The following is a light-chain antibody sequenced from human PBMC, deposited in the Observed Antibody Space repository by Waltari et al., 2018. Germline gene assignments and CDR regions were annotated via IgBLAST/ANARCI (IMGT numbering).Light chain of an antibody. J-gene: IGKJ1*01. Sequence: DIQMTQSPSTLSASVGDRVTITCRASQSVSNWLAWYQQKPGKAPNLLIYKASSLESGVPSRFSGSGSGTEFTLTISSLQSDDFATYYCQQYNDDPRTFGQGTEVEFK. CDR2: KAS. CDR3: QQYNDDPRT. V-gene: IGKV1-5*03. CDR1: QSVSNW.